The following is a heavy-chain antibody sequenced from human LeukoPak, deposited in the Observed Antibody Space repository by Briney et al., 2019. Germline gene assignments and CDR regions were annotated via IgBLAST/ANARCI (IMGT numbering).Heavy chain of an antibody. D-gene: IGHD6-13*01. Sequence: ASVKVSCKASGYTFTSYGITWVRLAPGQGLEWMGWISVYNGNTNYAQMFQGRVIMTTDTSTNTAYMELRSLRADDTAMYYCARTSEDYGSSLYWYFDLWGRGTLVTVSS. CDR2: ISVYNGNT. CDR3: ARTSEDYGSSLYWYFDL. V-gene: IGHV1-18*01. CDR1: GYTFTSYG. J-gene: IGHJ2*01.